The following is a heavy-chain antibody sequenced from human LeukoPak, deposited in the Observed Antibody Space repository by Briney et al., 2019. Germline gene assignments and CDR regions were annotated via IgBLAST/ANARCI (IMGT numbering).Heavy chain of an antibody. J-gene: IGHJ4*02. CDR3: ARHRSEGSYPLDS. V-gene: IGHV4-59*08. CDR1: GGSISNYY. CDR2: IYSTGST. Sequence: SETLSLTCSVSGGSISNYYWRCILQPPGKGLQWMGHIYSTGSTTYSPSLKSRVIMSADPSQTQFSLTVTSVTAADTAVYYCARHRSEGSYPLDSWGQGALVIVSS.